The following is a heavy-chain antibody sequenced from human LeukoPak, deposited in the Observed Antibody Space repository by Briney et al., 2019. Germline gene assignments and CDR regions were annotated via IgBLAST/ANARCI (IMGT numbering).Heavy chain of an antibody. CDR2: IRSTGTNT. V-gene: IGHV3-23*01. CDR3: AKAVGIMNLDY. D-gene: IGHD7-27*01. Sequence: GGSLRHSCAASGFTFSSYAMTWVRQAPGKGLEWVSVIRSTGTNTYYADSVKGRFTISRDNSKNTLFLQMNSLRAEDTAVYYCAKAVGIMNLDYWGQGTLVTVSS. J-gene: IGHJ4*02. CDR1: GFTFSSYA.